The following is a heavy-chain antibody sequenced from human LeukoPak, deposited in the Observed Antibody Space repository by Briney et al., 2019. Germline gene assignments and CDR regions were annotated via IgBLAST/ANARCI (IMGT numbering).Heavy chain of an antibody. Sequence: GGSLRLSCAASGFTFSSYVMSWVRQAPGKGLEWVSAISGNGSSTYYADSVKGRFTISRDNSKNTLYLQMNSLRAEDTAVYYCAKDLGSKASSSWYYYGIDVRGEGTTVTVSS. J-gene: IGHJ6*04. D-gene: IGHD6-13*01. CDR3: AKDLGSKASSSWYYYGIDV. CDR2: ISGNGSST. CDR1: GFTFSSYV. V-gene: IGHV3-23*01.